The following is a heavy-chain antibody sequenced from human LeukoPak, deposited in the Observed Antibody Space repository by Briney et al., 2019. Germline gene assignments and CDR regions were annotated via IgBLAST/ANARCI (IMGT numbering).Heavy chain of an antibody. V-gene: IGHV4-30-4*01. J-gene: IGHJ4*02. CDR2: IYYSGST. Sequence: SQTLSLTCTVSGGSISSGDYYWSWIRQPPGKGLEWIGYIYYSGSTYYNPSLKSRFTISVDTSKNQFSLKLSSVTAADTAVYYCARGTGYRKAFDYWGQGTLVTVSS. CDR1: GGSISSGDYY. D-gene: IGHD7-27*01. CDR3: ARGTGYRKAFDY.